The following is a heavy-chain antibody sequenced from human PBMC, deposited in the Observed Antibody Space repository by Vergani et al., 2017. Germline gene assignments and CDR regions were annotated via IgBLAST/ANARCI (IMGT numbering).Heavy chain of an antibody. Sequence: QLQLQESGPRLVKPSETLSLTCSLSGMSISNNNYYWGWIRQPPGKGLEWIGSIYDSRNNNYSPSLKSRVSISVDTSKHQFSLNLTAVTAADTAVYYCGRHLRQLARNDVFDIWGHGTLVTVSS. D-gene: IGHD6-6*01. CDR3: GRHLRQLARNDVFDI. CDR2: IYDSRNN. V-gene: IGHV4-39*01. J-gene: IGHJ3*02. CDR1: GMSISNNNYY.